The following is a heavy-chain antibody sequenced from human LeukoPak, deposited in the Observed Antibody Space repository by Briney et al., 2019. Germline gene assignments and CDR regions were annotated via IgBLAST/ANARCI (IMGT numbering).Heavy chain of an antibody. V-gene: IGHV6-1*01. CDR3: ARETRRLVGATGFYFDY. CDR1: GDSVSSNSAA. Sequence: SQTLSLTCAISGDSVSSNSAAWNWIRQSPSRGLEWLGRTYYRSKWYNDYAVSVKSRITINPDTSKNQFSLQLNSVTPEDTVVYYCARETRRLVGATGFYFDYWGQGTLVTVSS. J-gene: IGHJ4*02. D-gene: IGHD1-26*01. CDR2: TYYRSKWYN.